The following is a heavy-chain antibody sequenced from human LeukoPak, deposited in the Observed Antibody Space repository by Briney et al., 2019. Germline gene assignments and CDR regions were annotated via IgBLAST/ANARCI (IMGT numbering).Heavy chain of an antibody. CDR3: TTSTHSSGWPDYYYYGMDV. Sequence: GGSLRLSCAASGFTFSNAWMSWVRQAPGKGLEWVGRIKSKTDGGTTDYAAPVKGRFTISRDDSKNTLYLQMNSLKTEDTAVYYCTTSTHSSGWPDYYYYGMDVWGQGTTVTVSS. D-gene: IGHD6-19*01. V-gene: IGHV3-15*01. CDR1: GFTFSNAW. J-gene: IGHJ6*02. CDR2: IKSKTDGGTT.